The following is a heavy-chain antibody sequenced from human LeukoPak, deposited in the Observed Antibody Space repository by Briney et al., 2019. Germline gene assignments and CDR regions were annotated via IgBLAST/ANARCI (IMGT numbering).Heavy chain of an antibody. Sequence: GGSLRLSCAASGFTFSSYEMNWVRQAPGKGLEWVSSISSSSSYIYYADSVKGRFTISRDNAKNSLYLQMNSLRAEDTAVYYCARDLTVTTSYFDYWGQGTLVTVSS. J-gene: IGHJ4*02. D-gene: IGHD4-17*01. V-gene: IGHV3-21*01. CDR3: ARDLTVTTSYFDY. CDR1: GFTFSSYE. CDR2: ISSSSSYI.